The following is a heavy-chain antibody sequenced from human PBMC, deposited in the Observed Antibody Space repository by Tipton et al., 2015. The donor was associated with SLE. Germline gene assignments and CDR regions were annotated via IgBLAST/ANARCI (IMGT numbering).Heavy chain of an antibody. CDR2: VSSDGSGT. D-gene: IGHD6-6*01. CDR1: GFTFSNYW. CDR3: ARSSENYGMDV. Sequence: SLRLSCAASGFTFSNYWMLWVRQAPGKGLVWVSRVSSDGSGTSYADSVKGRFTISRDNAKNTLFLQMNSLRAEDAAAYYCARSSENYGMDVWGQGTTVTVSS. J-gene: IGHJ6*02. V-gene: IGHV3-74*01.